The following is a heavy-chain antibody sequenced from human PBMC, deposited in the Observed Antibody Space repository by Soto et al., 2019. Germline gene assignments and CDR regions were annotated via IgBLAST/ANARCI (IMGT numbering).Heavy chain of an antibody. D-gene: IGHD2-2*01. V-gene: IGHV1-46*01. Sequence: MQSGPEVRNPGASMNISCAASGYTLTESYLHWFQRDPGRGLEWMGTINPNIAYTTYATEFQGQLSMTRAATTSTVFVGLSSLGPTDTAVYYCARQFCTGTSCYPYFDLWGQGTVVTIS. J-gene: IGHJ4*02. CDR2: INPNIAYT. CDR3: ARQFCTGTSCYPYFDL. CDR1: GYTLTESY.